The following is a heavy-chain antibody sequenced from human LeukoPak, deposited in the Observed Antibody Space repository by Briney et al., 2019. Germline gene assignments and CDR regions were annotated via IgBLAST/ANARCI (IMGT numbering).Heavy chain of an antibody. J-gene: IGHJ4*02. V-gene: IGHV3-48*01. CDR1: GFTFTSYS. CDR3: ARDRATEVDY. D-gene: IGHD5-24*01. Sequence: GGSLRLSCAASGFTFTSYSMNWVRQAPGKGLEWVSYISSGSSTIFYADSVKGRFTISRDNAKNSLYPQMNSLRAEDTAVYYCARDRATEVDYWGQGTLVTVSS. CDR2: ISSGSSTI.